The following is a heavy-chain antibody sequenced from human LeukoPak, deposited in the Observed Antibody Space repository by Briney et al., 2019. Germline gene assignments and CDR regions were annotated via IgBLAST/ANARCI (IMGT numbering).Heavy chain of an antibody. CDR2: IYISGTT. D-gene: IGHD4-17*01. Sequence: SQTLSLTCTVSGVSISTSSDYWTWIRQPAGKGLEWIGRIYISGTTDYNASLKSRVSISIDTSKKQFSLKLSSVTAADTAVYYCARGLYTVTTTETYYMDVWGKGTTVTISS. CDR3: ARGLYTVTTTETYYMDV. CDR1: GVSISTSSDY. J-gene: IGHJ6*03. V-gene: IGHV4-61*02.